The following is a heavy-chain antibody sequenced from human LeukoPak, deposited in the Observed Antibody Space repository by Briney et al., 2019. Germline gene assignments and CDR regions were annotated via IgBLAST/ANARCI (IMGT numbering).Heavy chain of an antibody. J-gene: IGHJ4*02. V-gene: IGHV3-74*01. CDR1: GFTFSSYG. CDR2: INTDGSST. D-gene: IGHD1-1*01. Sequence: GRSLRLSCAASGFTFSSYGMHWVRQAPGKGLVWVSFINTDGSSTTYADSVKGRFTVSRDNAKNTLYLQMSGLRAEDTAVYYCAREWKKTGAFDYWGQGTLVTVSS. CDR3: AREWKKTGAFDY.